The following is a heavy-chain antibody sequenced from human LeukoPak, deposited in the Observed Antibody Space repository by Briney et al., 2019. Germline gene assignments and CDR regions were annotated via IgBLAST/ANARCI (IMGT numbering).Heavy chain of an antibody. CDR3: AKTFGGSDPLFDY. CDR1: GASISSSTYY. Sequence: SETLSPTCTVSGASISSSTYYWGWIRQPPGKGLEWIGYIYYSGSTNYNPSLKSRVTISVDTSKNQFSLKLSSVTAADTAVYYCAKTFGGSDPLFDYWGQGTLVTVSS. CDR2: IYYSGST. J-gene: IGHJ4*02. V-gene: IGHV4-61*05. D-gene: IGHD3-10*01.